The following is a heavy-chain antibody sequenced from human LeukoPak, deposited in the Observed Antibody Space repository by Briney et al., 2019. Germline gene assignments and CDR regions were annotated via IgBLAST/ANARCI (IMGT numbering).Heavy chain of an antibody. CDR3: ARDFLSSSGSFDY. V-gene: IGHV3-48*03. CDR1: GFTFSSYE. D-gene: IGHD1-26*01. J-gene: IGHJ4*02. Sequence: GGSLRLSCAASGFTFSSYEMNWVRQAPGKGLEWVSYISSSGSTIYYADSVKGRFTISRDNAKNSLYLQMNSLRAEDTAVYYCARDFLSSSGSFDYWGQGTLVTVSS. CDR2: ISSSGSTI.